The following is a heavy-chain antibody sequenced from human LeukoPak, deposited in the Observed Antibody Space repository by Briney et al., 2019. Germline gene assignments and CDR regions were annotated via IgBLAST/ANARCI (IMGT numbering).Heavy chain of an antibody. V-gene: IGHV4-59*12. CDR1: GGSISSYY. J-gene: IGHJ5*02. CDR2: IYYSGST. Sequence: PSETLSLTCTVSGGSISSYYWSWIRQPPGKGLEWIGYIYYSGSTNYNPSLKSRVTISVDTSKNQFSLKLSSVTAADTAVYYCARAGVLLWFGEFPNWFDPWGQGTLVTVSS. CDR3: ARAGVLLWFGEFPNWFDP. D-gene: IGHD3-10*01.